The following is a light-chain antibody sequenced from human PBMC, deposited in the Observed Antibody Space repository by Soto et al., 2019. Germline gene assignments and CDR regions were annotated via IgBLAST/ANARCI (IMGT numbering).Light chain of an antibody. CDR2: KAS. V-gene: IGKV1-5*03. J-gene: IGKJ1*01. Sequence: DIQMTHSPSTLSASVGDRVTITCRASRSISSWLAWYQQKPGKAPKLLIYKASTLKSGVPSRFSGSGSGTEFTLTISSLQPDDFATYYCQHYNSYSEAFGQGTKVDI. CDR3: QHYNSYSEA. CDR1: RSISSW.